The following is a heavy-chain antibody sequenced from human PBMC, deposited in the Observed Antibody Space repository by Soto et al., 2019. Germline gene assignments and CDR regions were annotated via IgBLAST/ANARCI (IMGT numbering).Heavy chain of an antibody. CDR1: GYSFTSYW. CDR2: IDPSDSYT. V-gene: IGHV5-10-1*01. Sequence: PGESLKISCKGSGYSFTSYWISWVRQMPGKGLEWMGRIDPSDSYTNYSPSFQGHVTISADKSISTAYLQWSSLKASDTAMYYCAILYCSGGSCSWFDPWGQGTLVTVSS. CDR3: AILYCSGGSCSWFDP. D-gene: IGHD2-15*01. J-gene: IGHJ5*02.